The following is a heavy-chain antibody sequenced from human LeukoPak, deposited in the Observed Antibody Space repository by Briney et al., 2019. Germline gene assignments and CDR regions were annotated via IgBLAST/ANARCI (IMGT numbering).Heavy chain of an antibody. J-gene: IGHJ6*03. D-gene: IGHD2-2*01. CDR3: ARDIVVVPAAEYYMDV. CDR2: INPSGGST. V-gene: IGHV1-46*01. Sequence: ASVKVSCKASGYTFTSYYMHWVRQAPGQGLEWMGIINPSGGSTSYAQKFQGRVTMTRDMSTSTVYMELSSLRSEDTAVYYCARDIVVVPAAEYYMDVWGKGTTVTVSS. CDR1: GYTFTSYY.